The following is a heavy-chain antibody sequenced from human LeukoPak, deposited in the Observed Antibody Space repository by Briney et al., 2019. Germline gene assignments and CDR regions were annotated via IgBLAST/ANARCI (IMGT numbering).Heavy chain of an antibody. CDR2: IIPIFGTA. V-gene: IGHV1-69*13. Sequence: SVKVSCKASGGTFSSYAISWVRQAPGQGLEWMGGIIPIFGTANYAQKFQGRVTITADESTSTAYMELSSLRSEDTAVYYCARGSEQWELLWYWGQGTLVTVSS. J-gene: IGHJ4*02. CDR3: ARGSEQWELLWY. CDR1: GGTFSSYA. D-gene: IGHD1-26*01.